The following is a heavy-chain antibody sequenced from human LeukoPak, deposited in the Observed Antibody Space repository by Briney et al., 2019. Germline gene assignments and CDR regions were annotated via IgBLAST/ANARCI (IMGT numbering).Heavy chain of an antibody. CDR1: GGSFSGYY. V-gene: IGHV4-34*01. CDR2: INHSGST. CDR3: ARSGYSYGKGYGWFDP. J-gene: IGHJ5*02. Sequence: PSETLSLTCAVYGGSFSGYYWSWIRQPPGKGLEWIGEINHSGSTNYNPSLKSRVTISVDTSKNQFSLKLSSATAADTAVYYCARSGYSYGKGYGWFDPWGQGTLVTVSS. D-gene: IGHD5-18*01.